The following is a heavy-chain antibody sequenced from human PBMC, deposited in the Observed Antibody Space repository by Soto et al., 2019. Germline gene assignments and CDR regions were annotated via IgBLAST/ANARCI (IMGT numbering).Heavy chain of an antibody. CDR3: ARHLMTECSCGSCYLNYYYYYYMDV. CDR1: GYSFTSYW. J-gene: IGHJ6*03. D-gene: IGHD2-15*01. Sequence: GESLKISCKGSGYSFTSYWIGWVRQMRGKGLEWMGIIYPGESATSYSPSFQGQGTNSADKSIRTAYLQWSSLEASDTAMYYCARHLMTECSCGSCYLNYYYYYYMDVWGKGTTVTVSS. CDR2: IYPGESAT. V-gene: IGHV5-51*01.